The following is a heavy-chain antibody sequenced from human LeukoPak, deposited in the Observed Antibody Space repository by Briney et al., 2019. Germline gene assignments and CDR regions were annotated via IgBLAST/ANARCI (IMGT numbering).Heavy chain of an antibody. CDR2: IKAVSGDT. J-gene: IGHJ1*01. CDR1: GYTFTSYA. CDR3: AKVAKYYYGSETYYFLEH. V-gene: IGHV1-3*03. D-gene: IGHD3-10*01. Sequence: ASVKVSCKASGYTFTSYAMHWVRQAPGQRLEWVGWIKAVSGDTKYSQELQGRVTITGDTSATTVYMELSSLRVEDTAVYYCAKVAKYYYGSETYYFLEHWGQGTPVTASS.